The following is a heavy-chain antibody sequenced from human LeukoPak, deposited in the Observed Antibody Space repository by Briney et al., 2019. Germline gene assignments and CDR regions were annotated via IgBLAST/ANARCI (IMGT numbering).Heavy chain of an antibody. D-gene: IGHD3-10*01. V-gene: IGHV3-66*01. CDR1: GFTVSSNY. J-gene: IGHJ4*02. Sequence: PGGSLRLSCAASGFTVSSNYMSWVRQAPGKGLEWVSVIYSGGSTYYADSVKGRFTISRDNSKNTLYLQMNSLRAEDTAVYYCARETYYYGSGNQSVYWGQGTLVTVSS. CDR2: IYSGGST. CDR3: ARETYYYGSGNQSVY.